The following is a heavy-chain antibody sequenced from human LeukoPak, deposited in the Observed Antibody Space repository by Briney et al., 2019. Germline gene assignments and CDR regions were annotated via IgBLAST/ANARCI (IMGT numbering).Heavy chain of an antibody. CDR1: GYTFGHYY. V-gene: IGHV1-18*01. Sequence: ASVKVSCKASGYTFGHYYISWVRQAPGQGLEWMGWISAYNGNTNYAQKLQGRVTVTTDTSTSTAYMELRSLRSDDTAVYYCARSRWSSPFDPWGQGTLVTVSS. J-gene: IGHJ5*02. CDR3: ARSRWSSPFDP. CDR2: ISAYNGNT. D-gene: IGHD3-3*01.